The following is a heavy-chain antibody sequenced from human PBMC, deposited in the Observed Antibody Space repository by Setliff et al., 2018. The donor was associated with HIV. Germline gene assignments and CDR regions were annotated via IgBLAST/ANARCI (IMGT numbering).Heavy chain of an antibody. Sequence: SETLSLTCTVSGDSTSSSSSYWGWIRQPPGKGLEWVGSIYYSGSTYYNPSLKSRVTISVDTSKNQFSLKLNSVTAADTAVYYCARTRGYTYGYIDSWAQGTLVTVSS. V-gene: IGHV4-39*01. CDR2: IYYSGST. D-gene: IGHD5-18*01. J-gene: IGHJ4*02. CDR3: ARTRGYTYGYIDS. CDR1: GDSTSSSSSY.